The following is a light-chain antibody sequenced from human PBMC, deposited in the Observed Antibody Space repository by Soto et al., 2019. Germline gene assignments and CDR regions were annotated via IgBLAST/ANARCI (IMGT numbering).Light chain of an antibody. CDR2: DTS. CDR1: TGAVSSGHY. V-gene: IGLV7-46*01. Sequence: QAVVTQEPSLTVSPGGTVTLTCGSSTGAVSSGHYPYWFQQKPGQAPRTLVYDTSNKHSWTPARFSGSLLGGKAALTLSGAQPEDEAEYYCLLSYSGFYVFGTGTKVTVL. CDR3: LLSYSGFYV. J-gene: IGLJ1*01.